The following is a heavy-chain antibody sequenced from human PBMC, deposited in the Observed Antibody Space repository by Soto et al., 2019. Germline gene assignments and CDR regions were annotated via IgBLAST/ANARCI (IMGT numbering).Heavy chain of an antibody. J-gene: IGHJ4*02. V-gene: IGHV1-2*04. CDR1: GYTFTGYY. CDR2: ISPNSGGT. Sequence: QVQLVQSGAEVKKPGASVKVSCKASGYTFTGYYMHWVRQAPGQGLEWMGWISPNSGGTNYAQKFQGWVSMTRGTSTSTAYMELSRLTSDDTAVYYCARGLTTGATFDYWGQGTLVTVSP. D-gene: IGHD1-1*01. CDR3: ARGLTTGATFDY.